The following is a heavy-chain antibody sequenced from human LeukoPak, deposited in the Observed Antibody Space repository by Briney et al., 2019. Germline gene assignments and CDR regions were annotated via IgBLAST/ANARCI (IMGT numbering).Heavy chain of an antibody. J-gene: IGHJ4*02. CDR3: ARGAGCSGGSCYSKDFDY. CDR2: IYTSGST. Sequence: SETLSLTCTVSGGSISYFYWSWIRQPAGKGLEWIGRIYTSGSTNYNPSLKSRVTISVDTSKNQFSLKLSSVTAADTAVYYCARGAGCSGGSCYSKDFDYWGQGTLVTVSS. D-gene: IGHD2-15*01. CDR1: GGSISYFY. V-gene: IGHV4-4*07.